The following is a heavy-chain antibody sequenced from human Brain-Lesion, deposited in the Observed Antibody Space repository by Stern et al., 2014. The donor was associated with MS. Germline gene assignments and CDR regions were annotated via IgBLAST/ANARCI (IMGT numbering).Heavy chain of an antibody. J-gene: IGHJ6*02. CDR1: GGSFSSDNNY. D-gene: IGHD3-22*01. CDR2: FYYSGAN. Sequence: QLQLQESGPGLVKPSQTLSLTCTVSGGSFSSDNNYWTWIRQHPGKGLEWIGHFYYSGANYYNPSPKSRLLITVQTHPKLFSPRLSSVAAADTAVYYCARDHFTTSLDVWGQGTTVTVS. CDR3: ARDHFTTSLDV. V-gene: IGHV4-31*03.